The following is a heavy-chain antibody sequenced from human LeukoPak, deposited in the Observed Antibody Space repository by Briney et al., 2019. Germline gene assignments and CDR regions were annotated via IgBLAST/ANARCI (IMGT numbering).Heavy chain of an antibody. CDR1: GGSTSSYY. CDR3: ARVRYSSGWYGNDAFDI. CDR2: IYTSGST. D-gene: IGHD6-19*01. Sequence: SETLSLTCTVSGGSTSSYYWSWIRQPAGKGLEWIGRIYTSGSTNYNPSLKSRVTISVDTSKNQFSLKLSSVTAADTAVYYCARVRYSSGWYGNDAFDIWGQGTMVTVSS. J-gene: IGHJ3*02. V-gene: IGHV4-4*07.